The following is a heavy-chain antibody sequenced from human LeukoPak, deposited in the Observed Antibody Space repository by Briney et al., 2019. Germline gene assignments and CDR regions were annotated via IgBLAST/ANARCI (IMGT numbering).Heavy chain of an antibody. CDR2: IFSGGGT. CDR1: GFTFSSYS. V-gene: IGHV3-53*01. J-gene: IGHJ5*01. CDR3: AAWRGSNWFDF. Sequence: GGSLRLSCAASGFTFSSYSMSWVRQAPGKGLEWVSVIFSGGGTNYANSMKGRFTISRDNSKNTLYLQMNSLRGEDTAVYYCAAWRGSNWFDFWGQGTQVTVSS. D-gene: IGHD3-3*01.